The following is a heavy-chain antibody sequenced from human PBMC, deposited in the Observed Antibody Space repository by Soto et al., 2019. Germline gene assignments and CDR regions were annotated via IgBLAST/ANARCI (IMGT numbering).Heavy chain of an antibody. CDR2: IIPILGIA. J-gene: IGHJ4*02. CDR1: GYTFTGYY. CDR3: ARATPYSSGTFDY. D-gene: IGHD6-19*01. V-gene: IGHV1-69*02. Sequence: SVKVSCKASGYTFTGYYMHWVRQAPGQGLEWMGRIIPILGIANYAQKFQGRVTITADKSTSTAYMELSSLRSEDTAVYYCARATPYSSGTFDYWGQGTLVTVSS.